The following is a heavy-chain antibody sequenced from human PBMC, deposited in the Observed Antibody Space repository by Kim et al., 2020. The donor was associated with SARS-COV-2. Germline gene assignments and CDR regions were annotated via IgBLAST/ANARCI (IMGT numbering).Heavy chain of an antibody. J-gene: IGHJ6*02. CDR2: INHSGAI. CDR1: GGSFSGYY. Sequence: SETLSLTCAVHGGSFSGYYWSWIRQSPGKGLEWIGEINHSGAISHNPSLKSRLTISMDTSKNQFSLKLTSVTAADTAFYYCARGRAGVVPSPVLGLGPYYEYFIMDVWGHGTAVTVAS. CDR3: ARGRAGVVPSPVLGLGPYYEYFIMDV. D-gene: IGHD3-3*01. V-gene: IGHV4-34*01.